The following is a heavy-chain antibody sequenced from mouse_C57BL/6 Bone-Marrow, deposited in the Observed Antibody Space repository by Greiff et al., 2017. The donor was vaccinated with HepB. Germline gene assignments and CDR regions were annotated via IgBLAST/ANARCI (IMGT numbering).Heavy chain of an antibody. CDR2: INYDGSST. CDR1: GFTFSDYY. V-gene: IGHV5-16*01. D-gene: IGHD1-1*01. Sequence: EVKLVESEGGLVQPGSSMKLSCTASGFTFSDYYMAWVRQVPEKGLEWVANINYDGSSTYYLDSLKSRFIISRDNAKNSLYLQMSSLKSEDTATYYCAREDYGSTMDYWGQGTSVTVSS. CDR3: AREDYGSTMDY. J-gene: IGHJ4*01.